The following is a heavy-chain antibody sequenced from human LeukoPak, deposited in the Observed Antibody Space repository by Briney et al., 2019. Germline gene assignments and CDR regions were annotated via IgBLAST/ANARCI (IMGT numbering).Heavy chain of an antibody. V-gene: IGHV3-9*01. D-gene: IGHD2-2*01. J-gene: IGHJ3*02. CDR2: ISWNSGSI. CDR3: AKDMGYCSSTSCGAFDI. Sequence: GGSLRLSCAASGFTFSSYGMHWVRQAPGKGLEWVSGISWNSGSIGYADSVKGRFTISRDNAKNSLYLQMNSLRAEDTALYYCAKDMGYCSSTSCGAFDIWGQGTMVTVSS. CDR1: GFTFSSYG.